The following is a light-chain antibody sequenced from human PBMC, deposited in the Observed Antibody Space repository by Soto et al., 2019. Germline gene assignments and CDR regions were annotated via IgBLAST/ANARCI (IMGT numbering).Light chain of an antibody. Sequence: QSVLTQPPSASGTPGQRVTISCSGSSSNIGRDYVYWYQQLPGTAPKLLIYTNNQRPSGVPDRFSGSKSGTSASLAISGLRSEDEADYYCAACDDRLSCWVFGGGTKVTVL. CDR1: SSNIGRDY. CDR3: AACDDRLSCWV. V-gene: IGLV1-47*02. J-gene: IGLJ3*02. CDR2: TNN.